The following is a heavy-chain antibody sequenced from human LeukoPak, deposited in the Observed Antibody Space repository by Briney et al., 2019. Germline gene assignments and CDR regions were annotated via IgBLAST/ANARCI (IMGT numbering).Heavy chain of an antibody. V-gene: IGHV1-69*04. CDR3: ARDQKVGATPYFGMDV. D-gene: IGHD1-26*01. CDR1: GGTFSSYA. CDR2: IIPMLGTV. J-gene: IGHJ6*02. Sequence: SVKVSCKASGGTFSSYAINWVRQAPGQGLEWMGRIIPMLGTVNYAQKFQGRVTIIADKLTSTAYMELSSLRSEDTAVYYCARDQKVGATPYFGMDVWGQGTTVTVSS.